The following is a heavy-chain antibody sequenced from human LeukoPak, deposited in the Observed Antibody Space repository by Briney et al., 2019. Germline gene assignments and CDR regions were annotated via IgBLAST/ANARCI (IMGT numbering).Heavy chain of an antibody. D-gene: IGHD3-10*01. CDR2: INPNSGGT. Sequence: ASVKVSCKASGYTFTGYYMHWVRQAPGQGLEWMGRINPNSGGTNYAQKFQGRVTMPRDTSISTAYMKLSRLRSDDTAVYYCARSYGSGSPNWFDPWGQGTLVTVSS. CDR1: GYTFTGYY. CDR3: ARSYGSGSPNWFDP. V-gene: IGHV1-2*06. J-gene: IGHJ5*02.